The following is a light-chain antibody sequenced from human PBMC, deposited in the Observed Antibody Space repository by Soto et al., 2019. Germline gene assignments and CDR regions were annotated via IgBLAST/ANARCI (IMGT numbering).Light chain of an antibody. CDR2: AAS. CDR1: QGIRND. V-gene: IGKV1-6*01. J-gene: IGKJ2*01. CDR3: QQLSYYPRT. Sequence: AIQMTQSPSSLSASVGDRVTITCRASQGIRNDLGWYQQKPGKAPKSLIYAASNLHSGVPSRFSGSGSGTDFTLTISSLQPEDFGTYYCQQLSYYPRTFGQGTKLEI.